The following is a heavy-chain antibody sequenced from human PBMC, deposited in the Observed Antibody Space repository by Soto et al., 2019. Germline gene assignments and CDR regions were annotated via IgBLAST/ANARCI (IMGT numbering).Heavy chain of an antibody. V-gene: IGHV4-34*01. CDR2: INHSGST. CDR1: GGSFSGYY. D-gene: IGHD2-8*02. CDR3: ARDKITGLFDY. J-gene: IGHJ4*02. Sequence: PSETLSLTCAVYGGSFSGYYWTWIRQPPGKGQEWIGEINHSGSTNYNPSLKSRVTISVDTSKNQFSLKLTSVTAADTAVYYCARDKITGLFDYWGQGTLVTGSS.